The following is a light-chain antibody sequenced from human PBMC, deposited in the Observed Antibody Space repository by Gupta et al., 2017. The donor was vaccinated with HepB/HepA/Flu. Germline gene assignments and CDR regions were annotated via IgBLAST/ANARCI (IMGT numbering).Light chain of an antibody. CDR1: QGVSNY. CDR2: AAS. CDR3: QKYNKAPRT. Sequence: DIQMTQSPSSLSASVGDRVTITCRASQGVSNYLAWYQQKPGKVPKLLIYAASTWQSGVPARFSGSGSGTEFTLTISSLQAEDVATYYCQKYNKAPRTFGEGTKVEIK. J-gene: IGKJ4*01. V-gene: IGKV1-27*01.